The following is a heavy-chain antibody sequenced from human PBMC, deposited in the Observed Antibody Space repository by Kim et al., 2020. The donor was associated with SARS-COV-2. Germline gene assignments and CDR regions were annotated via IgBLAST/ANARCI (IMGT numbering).Heavy chain of an antibody. V-gene: IGHV3-72*01. Sequence: GGSLRLSCAASGFTFSDHYMDWVRQAPGKGLEWVGRTRNKANSYTTEYAASVKDRFTISRDDSKNSLYLQMNSLQTEDTAVYYCARGLVFTYLGGYYYYYGMDVWGQGTTVTVSS. CDR1: GFTFSDHY. D-gene: IGHD3-10*01. J-gene: IGHJ6*02. CDR3: ARGLVFTYLGGYYYYYGMDV. CDR2: TRNKANSYTT.